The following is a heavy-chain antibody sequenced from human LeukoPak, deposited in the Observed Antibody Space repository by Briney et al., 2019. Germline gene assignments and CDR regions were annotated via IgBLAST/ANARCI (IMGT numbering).Heavy chain of an antibody. CDR2: IYYSGST. CDR3: ARFYSSSWGSYFDY. CDR1: GGSISSGGYY. J-gene: IGHJ4*02. D-gene: IGHD6-13*01. V-gene: IGHV4-31*03. Sequence: SETLSLTCTVSGGSISSGGYYWSWIRQHPGKGLEWIGYIYYSGSTYYNPSLKSRVTISVDTSKIQFSVKLGSVTAAGRAVYYCARFYSSSWGSYFDYWGQGTLVSV.